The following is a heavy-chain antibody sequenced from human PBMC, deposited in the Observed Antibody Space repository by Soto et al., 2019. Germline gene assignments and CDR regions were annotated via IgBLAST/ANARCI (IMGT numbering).Heavy chain of an antibody. CDR2: IYPVDSDT. CDR3: ARYWHSYSLNYYRGMDV. J-gene: IGHJ6*02. D-gene: IGHD5-18*01. Sequence: GESLKISCKGSGYNFATDWIGWVRQMPGKGLEWMGIIYPVDSDTRYSPSFQGQVTISADKSISTAYLQWSSLKASDTAMYYCARYWHSYSLNYYRGMDVWGQGTTVTAS. CDR1: GYNFATDW. V-gene: IGHV5-51*01.